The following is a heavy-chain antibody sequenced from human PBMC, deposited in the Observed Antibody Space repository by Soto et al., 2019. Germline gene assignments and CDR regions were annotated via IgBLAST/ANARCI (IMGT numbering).Heavy chain of an antibody. D-gene: IGHD3-10*01. J-gene: IGHJ4*02. Sequence: SVTVSCKASGGTFSSYAISWVRQAPGQGLEWMGGIIPIFGTANYAQKFQGRVTITADESTSTAYMELSSLRSEDTAVYYCASDRGSGSYYDYWGQGTLVTVSS. CDR3: ASDRGSGSYYDY. V-gene: IGHV1-69*13. CDR2: IIPIFGTA. CDR1: GGTFSSYA.